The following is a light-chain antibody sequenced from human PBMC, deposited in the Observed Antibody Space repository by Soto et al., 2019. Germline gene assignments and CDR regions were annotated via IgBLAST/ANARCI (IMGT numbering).Light chain of an antibody. CDR2: GAS. V-gene: IGKV3-20*01. CDR1: QNIYSN. Sequence: EIVFTQSPSTLSVSPGERATLSCRASQNIYSNVAWYQQRPGQAPRLLIYGASSRATGIPDRFSGSGSGTDFTLTISRLEPEDFAVYYCQQYGSSSWTFGQGTKVDIK. J-gene: IGKJ1*01. CDR3: QQYGSSSWT.